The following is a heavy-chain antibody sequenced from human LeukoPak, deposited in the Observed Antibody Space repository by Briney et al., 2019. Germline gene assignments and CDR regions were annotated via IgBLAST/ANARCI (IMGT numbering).Heavy chain of an antibody. CDR2: ISYDGSNK. CDR3: ARGRFLYSGSNFDY. Sequence: PGRSLRLSCAASGFTFSSYAMHWVRQAPGKGLEWVAVISYDGSNKYYADSVKGRFTISRDNSKNSLYLQMNSLRAEDTAVYYCARGRFLYSGSNFDYWGQGTLVTVSS. J-gene: IGHJ4*02. V-gene: IGHV3-30-3*01. D-gene: IGHD5-12*01. CDR1: GFTFSSYA.